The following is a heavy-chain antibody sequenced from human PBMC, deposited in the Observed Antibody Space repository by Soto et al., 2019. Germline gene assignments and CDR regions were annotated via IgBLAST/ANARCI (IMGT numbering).Heavy chain of an antibody. V-gene: IGHV3-48*02. CDR3: ARDSLIYDSSGYCYVD. CDR2: ISSSSSTI. J-gene: IGHJ4*02. Sequence: EVQLVESGGGLVQPGGSLRLSCAASGFTFSSYSMNWVRQAPGKGLEWVSYISSSSSTIYYADSVKGRFTISRDNAKNSLYLQMNSLRDEDTAVYYCARDSLIYDSSGYCYVDWGQGTLVTVSS. D-gene: IGHD3-22*01. CDR1: GFTFSSYS.